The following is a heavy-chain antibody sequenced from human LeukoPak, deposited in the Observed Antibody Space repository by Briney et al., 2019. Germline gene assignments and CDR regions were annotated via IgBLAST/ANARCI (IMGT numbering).Heavy chain of an antibody. CDR3: ARRRGYYDSGNYYGLDIDY. V-gene: IGHV4-39*07. J-gene: IGHJ4*02. CDR2: IHHSGTT. Sequence: SETLSLTRTVSGGSISSSSYYWSWIRQPPGKGLEWIGEIHHSGTTNYNPSLKSRVTISVDTSKNQFSLKLTSVTAADTAVYYCARRRGYYDSGNYYGLDIDYWGQGTLVTVSS. CDR1: GGSISSSSYY. D-gene: IGHD3-10*01.